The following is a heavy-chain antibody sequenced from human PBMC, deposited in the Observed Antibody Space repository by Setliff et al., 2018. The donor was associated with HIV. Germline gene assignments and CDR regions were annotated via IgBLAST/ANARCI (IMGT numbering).Heavy chain of an antibody. CDR2: VSVYNDNT. Sequence: ASVKVSCKASGYTFTNYGIIWVRQAPGQGLEWMGWVSVYNDNTNYAQKFQGRVTMTSDTSTSTAYMELGSLTSDDAAVYFCASGTTLARGVISFDYWGQGTQVTVSS. J-gene: IGHJ4*02. D-gene: IGHD3-10*01. CDR1: GYTFTNYG. V-gene: IGHV1-18*01. CDR3: ASGTTLARGVISFDY.